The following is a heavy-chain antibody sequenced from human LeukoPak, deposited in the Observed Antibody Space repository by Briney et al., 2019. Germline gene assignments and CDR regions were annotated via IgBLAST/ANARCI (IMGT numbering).Heavy chain of an antibody. CDR1: GFTFTSYV. CDR3: ARPRWAAAGTFGFDP. Sequence: PGGSLRLSCAASGFTFTSYVMHWVRQAPGQGLQWVALISYDGSNKYYADSVKGRFTISRDNSKNTLYLQMNSLRAEDTAVYYCARPRWAAAGTFGFDPWGQGTLVTVSS. V-gene: IGHV3-30*03. D-gene: IGHD6-13*01. J-gene: IGHJ5*02. CDR2: ISYDGSNK.